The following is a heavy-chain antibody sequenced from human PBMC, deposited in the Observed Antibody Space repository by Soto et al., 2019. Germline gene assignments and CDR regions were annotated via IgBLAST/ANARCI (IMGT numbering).Heavy chain of an antibody. V-gene: IGHV3-30-3*01. J-gene: IGHJ6*02. Sequence: GGSMKLSFSASVFTLSSYSMHWVRKAPGKGLEWVAVISYDGSNKYYADSVKGRFTISRDNSKNTLYLQMNSLRAEDTAVYYCARRLHTAMVTGYVMDVWVQGTTVTGSS. D-gene: IGHD5-18*01. CDR2: ISYDGSNK. CDR3: ARRLHTAMVTGYVMDV. CDR1: VFTLSSYS.